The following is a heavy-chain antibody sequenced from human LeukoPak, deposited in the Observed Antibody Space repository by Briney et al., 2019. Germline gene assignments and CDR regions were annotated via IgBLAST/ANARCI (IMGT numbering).Heavy chain of an antibody. CDR3: AKDSTVTALGNEYYQYHGMDV. CDR1: GPMFSSYA. Sequence: GGSLRLSCAASGPMFSSYAMSWVRQAPGKGLEWVSAISTSGGRTYYADSVKGRFTISRDNSKNMLYLQMNSLRAENTAVYYCAKDSTVTALGNEYYQYHGMDVWGQGTTGTVSS. CDR2: ISTSGGRT. V-gene: IGHV3-23*01. D-gene: IGHD4-17*01. J-gene: IGHJ6*02.